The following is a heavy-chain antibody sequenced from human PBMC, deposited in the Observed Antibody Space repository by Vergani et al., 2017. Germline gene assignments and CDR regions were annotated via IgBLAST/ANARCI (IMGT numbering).Heavy chain of an antibody. CDR3: ARVSGKVPAAILGGGRTLDY. J-gene: IGHJ4*02. D-gene: IGHD2-2*02. CDR2: ISSSSSYI. V-gene: IGHV3-21*01. Sequence: EVQLVESGGGLVKPGGSLRLSCAASGFTFSSYSMNWVRQAPGKGLEWVSSISSSSSYIYYADSVKGRFTISRDNAKNSLYLQMTSLRAEDTAVYYCARVSGKVPAAILGGGRTLDYWGQGTLVTVSS. CDR1: GFTFSSYS.